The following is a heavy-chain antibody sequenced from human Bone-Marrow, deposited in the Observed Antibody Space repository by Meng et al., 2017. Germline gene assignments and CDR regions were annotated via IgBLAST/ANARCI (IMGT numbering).Heavy chain of an antibody. D-gene: IGHD6-19*01. CDR3: ARAGGVAVASIFLGFDP. CDR2: IYTSGST. Sequence: QVQLQRAGPGRVERSEPLSRTCTACGGSIRSYYWSGIRQPAGKGLEWIGRIYTSGSTNYNPSLKSRVTMSVDTSKNQFSLKLSSVTAADTAVYYCARAGGVAVASIFLGFDPWGQGTLVTVSS. J-gene: IGHJ5*02. V-gene: IGHV4-4*07. CDR1: GGSIRSYY.